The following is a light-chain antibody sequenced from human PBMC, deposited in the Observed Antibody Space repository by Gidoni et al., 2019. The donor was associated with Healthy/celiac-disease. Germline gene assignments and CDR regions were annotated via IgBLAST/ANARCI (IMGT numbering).Light chain of an antibody. CDR2: WAS. Sequence: DIVMTQSPDSLAVSLGERATINCKSSQSILYRSNNKNYLAWYQQKPGQPPKLLIYWASTRESGVPDRFSGSGSGTDFTLTSSSLQAEDVAVYYCQQYYGTPITFGQGTRLEIK. CDR1: QSILYRSNNKNY. V-gene: IGKV4-1*01. CDR3: QQYYGTPIT. J-gene: IGKJ5*01.